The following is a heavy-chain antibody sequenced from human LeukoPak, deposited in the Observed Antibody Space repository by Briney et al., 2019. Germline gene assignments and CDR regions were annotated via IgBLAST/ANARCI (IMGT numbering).Heavy chain of an antibody. V-gene: IGHV1-18*01. Sequence: GASVKVSCKASGYTFTSYAMNWVRQAPGQGLEWMGWISAYNGDTNYAQKLQDRVTMTTDTSTNTAYMELRSLRSDDTAVYYCARVVLKGVDAFDIWGQGTMVTVSS. D-gene: IGHD2-21*01. J-gene: IGHJ3*02. CDR3: ARVVLKGVDAFDI. CDR1: GYTFTSYA. CDR2: ISAYNGDT.